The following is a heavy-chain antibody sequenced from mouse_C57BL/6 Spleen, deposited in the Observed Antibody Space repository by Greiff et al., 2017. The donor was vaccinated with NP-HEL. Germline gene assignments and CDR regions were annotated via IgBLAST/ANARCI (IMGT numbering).Heavy chain of an antibody. CDR3: TRRLDY. CDR2: IDPETGGT. CDR1: GYTFTDYE. J-gene: IGHJ2*01. D-gene: IGHD3-2*02. V-gene: IGHV1-15*01. Sequence: VQGVESGAELVRPGASVTLSCKASGYTFTDYEMHWVKQTPVHGLEWIGAIDPETGGTAYNQKFKGKAILTADKSSSTAYMELRSLTSEDSAVYYCTRRLDYWGQGTTLTVSS.